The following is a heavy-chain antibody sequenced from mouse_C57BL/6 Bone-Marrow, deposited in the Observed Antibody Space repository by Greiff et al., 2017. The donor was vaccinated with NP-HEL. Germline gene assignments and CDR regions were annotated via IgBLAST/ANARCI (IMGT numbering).Heavy chain of an antibody. CDR1: GYTFTEYT. CDR2: FYPGSGSI. D-gene: IGHD1-1*01. Sequence: QVQLKESGAELVKPGASVKLSCKASGYTFTEYTIHWVKQRSGQGLEWIGWFYPGSGSIKYNEKFKDKATLTADKSSSTVYMELSRLTSEDSAVYFCARHGFTTVVDGDYFDYWGQGTTLTVSS. J-gene: IGHJ2*01. V-gene: IGHV1-62-2*01. CDR3: ARHGFTTVVDGDYFDY.